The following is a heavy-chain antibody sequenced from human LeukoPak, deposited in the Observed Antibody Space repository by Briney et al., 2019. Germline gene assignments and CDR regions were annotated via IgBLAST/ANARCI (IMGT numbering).Heavy chain of an antibody. D-gene: IGHD2-2*01. CDR1: GYTFTSYG. V-gene: IGHV1-18*01. J-gene: IGHJ6*02. Sequence: ASVKVSCKASGYTFTSYGISWVRQAPGQGLEWMGWISAYNGNTNYAQKLQGRVTMTTDTSTSTAYMELRSLRSDDTAVYYCARSNIVVVPAANYYGMGVWGQGTTVTVSS. CDR2: ISAYNGNT. CDR3: ARSNIVVVPAANYYGMGV.